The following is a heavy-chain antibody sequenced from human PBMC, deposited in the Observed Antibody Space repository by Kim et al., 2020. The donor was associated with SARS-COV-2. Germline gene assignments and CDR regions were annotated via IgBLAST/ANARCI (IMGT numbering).Heavy chain of an antibody. CDR1: GGSFSGYY. CDR3: ARDSSSWGHGMDV. D-gene: IGHD6-13*01. V-gene: IGHV4-34*01. CDR2: INHSGST. Sequence: SETLSLTCAVYGGSFSGYYWSWIRQPPGKGLEWIGEINHSGSTNYNPSLKSRVTISVDTSKNQFSLKLSSVTAADTAVYYCARDSSSWGHGMDVWGQGTTVTVSS. J-gene: IGHJ6*02.